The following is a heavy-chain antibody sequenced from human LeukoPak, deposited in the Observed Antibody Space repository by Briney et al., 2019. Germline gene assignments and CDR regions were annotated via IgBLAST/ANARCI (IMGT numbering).Heavy chain of an antibody. V-gene: IGHV4-39*01. Sequence: SETLSLTCTVSGGSISSSSYYWGWIRQPPGKGLEWIGNIYYSGSTYYNPSLQSRVTISVDTSKNQSSLKLSSVTAADTAVYYCVRRSDLTTNVDYWGQGTLVTVSS. J-gene: IGHJ4*02. CDR2: IYYSGST. D-gene: IGHD2-15*01. CDR3: VRRSDLTTNVDY. CDR1: GGSISSSSYY.